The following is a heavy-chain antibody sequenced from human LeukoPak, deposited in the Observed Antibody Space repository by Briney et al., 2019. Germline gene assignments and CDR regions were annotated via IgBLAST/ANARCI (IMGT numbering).Heavy chain of an antibody. J-gene: IGHJ4*02. V-gene: IGHV1-69*13. D-gene: IGHD1-26*01. CDR1: GYTFTSYA. CDR2: IIPIFGTA. Sequence: GASVKVSCKASGYTFTSYAISWVRQVPGQGLEWMGGIIPIFGTANYAQKFQGRVTITADESTSTAYMELSSLRSEDTAVYYCASYSGSYSDYFDYWGQGTLVTVSS. CDR3: ASYSGSYSDYFDY.